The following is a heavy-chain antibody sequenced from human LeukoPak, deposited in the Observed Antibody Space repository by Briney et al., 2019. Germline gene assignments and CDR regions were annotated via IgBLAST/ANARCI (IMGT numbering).Heavy chain of an antibody. Sequence: GGYLRLSCAAAGFTFDTYPMNWVRQAPGRGLEWISYISSVGSTIYYADSVKGRFTISRDNAKNSLYLQMNSLRAEDTAVYYCARDLTGTTQGVFDYWGQGTLVTVSS. V-gene: IGHV3-48*04. CDR1: GFTFDTYP. CDR3: ARDLTGTTQGVFDY. CDR2: ISSVGSTI. D-gene: IGHD1-7*01. J-gene: IGHJ4*02.